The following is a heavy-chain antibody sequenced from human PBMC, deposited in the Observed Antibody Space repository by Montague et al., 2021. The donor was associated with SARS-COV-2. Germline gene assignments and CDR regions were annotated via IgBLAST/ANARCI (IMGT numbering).Heavy chain of an antibody. Sequence: SETLSLTCTVSGGSISSSSYYWGWIRQPPGKGLEWIGGIYYGGSTYYNPSLKSRVTISVDTSKNQLSLKLSSVTAADTAVYYCARHASYDYSKDLYYYYYYGMDVWGQGTTVAVSS. D-gene: IGHD4-11*01. CDR3: ARHASYDYSKDLYYYYYYGMDV. V-gene: IGHV4-39*01. J-gene: IGHJ6*02. CDR1: GGSISSSSYY. CDR2: IYYGGST.